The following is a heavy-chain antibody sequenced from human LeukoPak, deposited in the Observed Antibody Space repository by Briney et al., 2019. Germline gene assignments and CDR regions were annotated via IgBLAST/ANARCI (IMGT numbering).Heavy chain of an antibody. CDR1: GFTFSSYA. CDR3: AKPSRVVPAAAFDY. CDR2: ISVSGGRT. J-gene: IGHJ4*02. D-gene: IGHD2-2*01. Sequence: GGTLRLSCAASGFTFSSYAMNWVRQAPGKGLEWVSAISVSGGRTHYADSVKGRFTISRDNSKSTLYVQLSSLRAEDTAVYYCAKPSRVVPAAAFDYWGQGTLVTVSS. V-gene: IGHV3-23*01.